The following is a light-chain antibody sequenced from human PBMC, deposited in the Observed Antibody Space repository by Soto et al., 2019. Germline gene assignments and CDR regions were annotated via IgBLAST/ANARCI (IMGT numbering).Light chain of an antibody. J-gene: IGKJ4*01. CDR3: QQYGSSPLT. Sequence: EIVLTQSPGTLSLSPGEGATLSCRASQSVSSSYLAWYQQKPGQAPRLLIYGASSRATGIPDRFSGSGSGTDFILTISRLEPEDFAVYYCQQYGSSPLTFGGGTKVDI. V-gene: IGKV3-20*01. CDR1: QSVSSSY. CDR2: GAS.